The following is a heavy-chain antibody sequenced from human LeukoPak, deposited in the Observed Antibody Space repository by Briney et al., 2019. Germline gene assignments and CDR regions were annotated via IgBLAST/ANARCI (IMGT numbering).Heavy chain of an antibody. Sequence: GGSLRLSCAASGFTFGSYSMNWVRQAPGKGLEWVSSISSSSSYIYYADSVKGRFTISRDNAKNSLYLQMNSLRAEDTAVYYCARDRRESEILYYFDYWGQGTLVTVSS. CDR1: GFTFGSYS. CDR2: ISSSSSYI. CDR3: ARDRRESEILYYFDY. J-gene: IGHJ4*02. D-gene: IGHD2/OR15-2a*01. V-gene: IGHV3-21*01.